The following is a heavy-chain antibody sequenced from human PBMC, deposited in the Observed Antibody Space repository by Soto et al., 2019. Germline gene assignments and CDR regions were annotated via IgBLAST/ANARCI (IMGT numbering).Heavy chain of an antibody. J-gene: IGHJ3*02. CDR3: VTEYYYDSSGYSDAFDI. CDR2: ISSNGGST. V-gene: IGHV3-64D*06. D-gene: IGHD3-22*01. CDR1: GFTFSSYA. Sequence: AGGSLRLSCSASGFTFSSYAMHWVRQAPGKGLEYVSAISSNGGSTYYADSVKGRFTISRDNSKNTLYLQMSSLRAEDTAVYYCVTEYYYDSSGYSDAFDIWGQGTMVTVSS.